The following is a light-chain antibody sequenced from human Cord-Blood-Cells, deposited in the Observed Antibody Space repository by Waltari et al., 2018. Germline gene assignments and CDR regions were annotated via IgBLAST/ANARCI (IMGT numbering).Light chain of an antibody. CDR1: QSISSY. CDR2: AAS. Sequence: DIQMTQSPVFMSASVGVTVTITCRASQSISSYLNWYQQKPGKAPKLLIYAASSLQSGVPSRFSGSGSGTDFTLTISSLQPEDFATYYCQQSYSTPITFGQGTRLEIE. V-gene: IGKV1-39*01. CDR3: QQSYSTPIT. J-gene: IGKJ5*01.